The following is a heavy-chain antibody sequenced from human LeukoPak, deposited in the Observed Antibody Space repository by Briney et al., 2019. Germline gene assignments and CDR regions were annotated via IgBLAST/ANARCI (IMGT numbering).Heavy chain of an antibody. V-gene: IGHV4-39*02. J-gene: IGHJ3*02. D-gene: IGHD3-22*01. CDR1: GGSISSSSYY. CDR2: IYYSGST. CDR3: ARDPITMIVMGGAFDI. Sequence: PSETLSLTCTVSGGSISSSSYYWGWIRQPPGKGLEWIGSIYYSGSTYYNPSLKSRVTISVDTSKNQFSLKLSSVTAADTAVYYCARDPITMIVMGGAFDIWGQGTMVTVSS.